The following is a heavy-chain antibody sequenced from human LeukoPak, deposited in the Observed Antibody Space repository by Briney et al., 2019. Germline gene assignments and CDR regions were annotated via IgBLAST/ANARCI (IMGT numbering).Heavy chain of an antibody. CDR2: ISSSSSYI. V-gene: IGHV3-21*01. CDR3: ARDRLGPMEYYYYGMDV. Sequence: GGSLRLSCAASGFTFSSYSMNWVRQAPGKGLEWVSSISSSSSYIYYADSVKGRFTIPRDNAKNSLYLQMNSLRAEDTAVYYCARDRLGPMEYYYYGMDVWGQGTTVTVSS. CDR1: GFTFSSYS. D-gene: IGHD3-10*01. J-gene: IGHJ6*02.